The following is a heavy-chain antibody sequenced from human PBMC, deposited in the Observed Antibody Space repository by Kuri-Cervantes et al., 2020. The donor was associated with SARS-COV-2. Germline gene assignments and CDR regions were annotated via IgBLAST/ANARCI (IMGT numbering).Heavy chain of an antibody. V-gene: IGHV4-34*01. CDR1: GGSFSGYY. J-gene: IGHJ4*02. Sequence: SQTLSLTCAVYGGSFSGYYWSWIRQPPGKGLEWIGEINHSGSTNYNPSLKSRVTISVDTSKKQFSLKLSSVTAADTAVYYCARDLRLGKSLDYWGQGTLVTVSS. D-gene: IGHD7-27*01. CDR3: ARDLRLGKSLDY. CDR2: INHSGST.